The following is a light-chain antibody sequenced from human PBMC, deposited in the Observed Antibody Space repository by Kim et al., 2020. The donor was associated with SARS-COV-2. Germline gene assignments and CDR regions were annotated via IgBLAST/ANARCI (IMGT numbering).Light chain of an antibody. V-gene: IGKV1-39*01. J-gene: IGKJ5*01. CDR1: QSSSSH. CDR2: AAS. CDR3: QQGYSSPQIT. Sequence: AVGDRVIITYRESQSSSSHLNWYQQKPGKAPKLLIYAASSLQSGVPSRFTGSGSGTEITLTNRTLQPEDSATYYCQQGYSSPQITFGQGTRLEIK.